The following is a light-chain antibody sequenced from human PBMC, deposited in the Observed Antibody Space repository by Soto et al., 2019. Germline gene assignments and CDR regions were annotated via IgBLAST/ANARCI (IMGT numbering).Light chain of an antibody. V-gene: IGKV1-33*01. Sequence: DIQMTQSPSSLSASIGDRVTITCQASQNITNNLSWYQQKPGKAPNLLIYHASKLAKGVTSRFSGSGSGTDFSFIITSLQSEDLATYYCQQYYGLHPITLGQGTRLEIK. CDR3: QQYYGLHPIT. CDR2: HAS. CDR1: QNITNN. J-gene: IGKJ5*01.